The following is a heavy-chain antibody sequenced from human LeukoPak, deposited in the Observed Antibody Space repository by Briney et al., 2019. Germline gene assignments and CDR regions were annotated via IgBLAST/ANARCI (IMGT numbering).Heavy chain of an antibody. Sequence: GGSLRLSCAASGFTFSDYYMSWIRQAPGKGLEWVSVISGNGVSTHYADSVKGRFTISRDNSKNTLYLQMNSLRAEDTAVYYCAKESPQFDYWGQGILVTVSS. CDR1: GFTFSDYY. V-gene: IGHV3-23*01. J-gene: IGHJ4*02. CDR2: ISGNGVST. CDR3: AKESPQFDY.